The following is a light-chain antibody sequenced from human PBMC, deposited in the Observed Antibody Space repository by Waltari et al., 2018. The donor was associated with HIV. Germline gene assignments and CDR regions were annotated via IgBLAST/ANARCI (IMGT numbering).Light chain of an antibody. CDR3: CSYAGSSTPFV. CDR1: TRDVGRYTL. CDR2: EVS. Sequence: QSALTQPASASGSPGQSITISCTGTTRDVGRYTLVSWYQQYPGNVPKLMIYEVSKLPSGVANRFSGSKSGNTASLTISGLQAEDEADYYCCSYAGSSTPFVFGTATKVTVL. V-gene: IGLV2-23*02. J-gene: IGLJ1*01.